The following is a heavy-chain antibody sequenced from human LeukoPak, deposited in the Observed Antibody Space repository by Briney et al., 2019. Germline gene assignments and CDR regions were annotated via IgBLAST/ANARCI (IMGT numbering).Heavy chain of an antibody. J-gene: IGHJ6*03. D-gene: IGHD2-2*01. CDR2: ISGSGGST. V-gene: IGHV3-23*01. CDR1: GFTFSSYA. CDR3: AKKSVVVPAAPWYYYYYMDV. Sequence: GGSLRLSCAASGFTFSSYAMSWVRQAPGKGLEWVSAISGSGGSTYYADSVKGRFTISRDNSKNKLYLQMNSLRAEDTAVYYCAKKSVVVPAAPWYYYYYMDVWGKGTTVTVSS.